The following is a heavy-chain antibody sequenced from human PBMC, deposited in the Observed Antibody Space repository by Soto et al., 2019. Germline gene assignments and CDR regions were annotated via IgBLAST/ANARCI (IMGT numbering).Heavy chain of an antibody. D-gene: IGHD6-25*01. Sequence: GSLILSCAASGLAFSSPWMHCSRQAPGKGLVWGSRINSEGSSTSYADSVKGRFTISRDNAKNTLYLQKNSLRAEDTAVYYCAREHHRLRVWGQGTTVTVSS. V-gene: IGHV3-74*01. J-gene: IGHJ6*02. CDR2: INSEGSST. CDR1: GLAFSSPW. CDR3: AREHHRLRV.